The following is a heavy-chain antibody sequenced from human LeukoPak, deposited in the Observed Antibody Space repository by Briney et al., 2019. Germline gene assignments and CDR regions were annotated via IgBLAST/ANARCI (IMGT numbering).Heavy chain of an antibody. CDR3: AFISNDSSGYYSRTDAFDI. CDR1: GGSISSSSYY. Sequence: SETLSLTCTVSGGSISSSSYYWGWIRQPPGKGLEWIGSIYYSGSTYYNPSLKSRVTISVDTSKNQFSLKLSSVTAADTAVYYCAFISNDSSGYYSRTDAFDIWGQGTMVTVSS. D-gene: IGHD3-22*01. J-gene: IGHJ3*02. V-gene: IGHV4-39*01. CDR2: IYYSGST.